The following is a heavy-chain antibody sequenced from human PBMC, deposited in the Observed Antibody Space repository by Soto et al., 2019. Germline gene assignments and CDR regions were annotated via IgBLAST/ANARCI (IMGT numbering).Heavy chain of an antibody. Sequence: SETLSLTRTVSGGSISSYYWSWIRQPPGKGLEWIGYIYYSGSTNYNPSLKSRVTISVDTSKNQFSLKLSSVTAADTAVYYCARKLARSGSYYYYYYMDVWGKGTTVTVSS. V-gene: IGHV4-59*01. CDR3: ARKLARSGSYYYYYYMDV. D-gene: IGHD3-10*01. J-gene: IGHJ6*03. CDR2: IYYSGST. CDR1: GGSISSYY.